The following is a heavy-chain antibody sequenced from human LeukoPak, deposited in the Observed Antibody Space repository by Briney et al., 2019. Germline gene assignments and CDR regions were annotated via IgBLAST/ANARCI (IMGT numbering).Heavy chain of an antibody. V-gene: IGHV1-2*02. CDR2: INPNSGGT. CDR1: GYTFTGYY. CDR3: ARVRNSGFRYVDS. D-gene: IGHD5-12*01. Sequence: GASVKVSCKASGYTFTGYYMHWVRQAPGQGLEWMGWINPNSGGTNHAQKFQGRVTMTTDTSTSTAYMDLRSLRSDDTAVYYCARVRNSGFRYVDSWGQGTLVTVSS. J-gene: IGHJ4*02.